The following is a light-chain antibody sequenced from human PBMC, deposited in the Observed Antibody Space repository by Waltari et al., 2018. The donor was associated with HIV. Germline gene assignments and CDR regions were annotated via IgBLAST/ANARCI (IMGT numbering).Light chain of an antibody. J-gene: IGLJ3*02. Sequence: QSVLTHPPSVSGAPAPRLPSPRTGNSSNIGAGFHVPWYQQIPGTAPKLLIYGNSHRPSGVPDRVSGSKSGTSASLAITGLQAEDEADYYCQSYDSSLSVWVFGGGTKLTVL. CDR1: SSNIGAGFH. CDR3: QSYDSSLSVWV. V-gene: IGLV1-40*01. CDR2: GNS.